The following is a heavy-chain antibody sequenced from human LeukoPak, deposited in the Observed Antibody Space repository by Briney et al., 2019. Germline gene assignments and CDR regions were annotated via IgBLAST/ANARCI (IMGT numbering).Heavy chain of an antibody. J-gene: IGHJ4*02. CDR1: GGSISSGSYF. Sequence: SQTLSLTCTVSGGSISSGSYFWTWIRQPAGKELEWIVRINTSGSTNYIPSLKSRVTISVDTSKNQFSLKLSSVTAADTAVFYCAREGYTSSWYSGYYYFDYWGQGTLVTVSS. CDR2: INTSGST. CDR3: AREGYTSSWYSGYYYFDY. V-gene: IGHV4-61*02. D-gene: IGHD6-13*01.